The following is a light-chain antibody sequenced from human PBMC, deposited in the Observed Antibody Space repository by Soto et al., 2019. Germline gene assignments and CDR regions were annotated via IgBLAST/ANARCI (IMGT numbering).Light chain of an antibody. CDR3: MQALQSRT. J-gene: IGKJ1*01. CDR1: QNLLYSNGYNY. V-gene: IGKV2-28*01. CDR2: LGS. Sequence: DIVMTQSPLSQTVNPGEPASNSCRSSQNLLYSNGYNYVDWYLQKPGQSPQLLIYLGSNRASVVPDRFSGSGSGTDFTLKISRVEAEDVGVYYCMQALQSRTFGQGTKV.